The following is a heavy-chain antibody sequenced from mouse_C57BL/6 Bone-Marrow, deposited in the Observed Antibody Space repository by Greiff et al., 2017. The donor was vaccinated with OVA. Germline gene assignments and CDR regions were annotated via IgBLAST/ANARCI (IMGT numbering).Heavy chain of an antibody. J-gene: IGHJ2*01. V-gene: IGHV1-64*01. Sequence: QVQLQQPGAELVKPGASVKSSCKASGYTFTSYWMHWVKQRPGQGLEWIGMIHPNSGSTNYNEKFKSKATLTVDKSSSTAYMQLSSLTSEDSAVYYCASLLWLRRGDFDYWGQGTTLTVSS. CDR2: IHPNSGST. CDR1: GYTFTSYW. CDR3: ASLLWLRRGDFDY. D-gene: IGHD2-9*01.